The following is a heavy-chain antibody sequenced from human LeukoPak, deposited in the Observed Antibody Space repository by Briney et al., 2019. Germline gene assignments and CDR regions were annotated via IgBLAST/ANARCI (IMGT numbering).Heavy chain of an antibody. CDR3: TTYRSGHY. CDR2: ITTKRSNYAT. J-gene: IGHJ4*02. CDR1: GFTFSDSD. Sequence: GGSLRLSCAASGFTFSDSDIHWVRQASGKGLEWVGRITTKRSNYATAYTASVKGRFTISRHDSENTAYVQMNSLRTEDTALYYCTTYRSGHYWGQGTLVTVSS. V-gene: IGHV3-73*01. D-gene: IGHD6-19*01.